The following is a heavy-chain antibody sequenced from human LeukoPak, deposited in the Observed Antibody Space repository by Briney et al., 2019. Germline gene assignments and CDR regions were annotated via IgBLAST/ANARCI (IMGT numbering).Heavy chain of an antibody. CDR1: GYTFTSYY. Sequence: ASVKVSCKASGYTFTSYYMHWVRQAPGQGLEWMGIISPSGGSTSYAQKFQGRVTMTRDTSTSTVYMELSSLRSEDTAVYYCARSYGSGSYYNNWFDPWGQGTLVTVSS. CDR3: ARSYGSGSYYNNWFDP. J-gene: IGHJ5*02. V-gene: IGHV1-46*01. CDR2: ISPSGGST. D-gene: IGHD3-10*01.